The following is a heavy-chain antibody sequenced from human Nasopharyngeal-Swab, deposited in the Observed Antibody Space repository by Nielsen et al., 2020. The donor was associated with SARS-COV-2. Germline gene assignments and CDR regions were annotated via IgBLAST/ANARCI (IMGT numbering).Heavy chain of an antibody. Sequence: SLKISCAASGFTFEDNAMHWVRLVPGKGLEWVAGISWESANIHYAESVKGRFTISRDNAKKSLYLQMNSLRAEDTALYYCVKDKGTFVYYYVMDVWGQGTSVTVSS. CDR3: VKDKGTFVYYYVMDV. CDR2: ISWESANI. D-gene: IGHD1-14*01. J-gene: IGHJ6*02. V-gene: IGHV3-9*01. CDR1: GFTFEDNA.